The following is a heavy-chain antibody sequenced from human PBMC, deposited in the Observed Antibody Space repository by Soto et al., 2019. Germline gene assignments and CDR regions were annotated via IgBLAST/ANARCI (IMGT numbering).Heavy chain of an antibody. CDR3: ARGLITPRDY. V-gene: IGHV3-33*01. Sequence: QVQLVESGGGVVQPGRSLRLSCAASGFTFSSYGMHWVRQAPGKGLEWVAVIWYDGSNKYYADSVKGRFTISRDNSKNSLDLQMGSLRAEDTAVYYCARGLITPRDYWGQGTLVTVSS. CDR1: GFTFSSYG. CDR2: IWYDGSNK. J-gene: IGHJ4*02. D-gene: IGHD3-16*01.